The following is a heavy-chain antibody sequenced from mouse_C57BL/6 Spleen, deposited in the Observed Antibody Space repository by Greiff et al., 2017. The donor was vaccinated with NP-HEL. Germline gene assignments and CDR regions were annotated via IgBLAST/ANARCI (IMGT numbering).Heavy chain of an antibody. D-gene: IGHD2-4*01. CDR3: ARWGLPPAMDY. V-gene: IGHV1-55*01. CDR2: IYPGSGST. Sequence: VQLQQSGAELVKPGASVKMSCKASGYTFTSYWITWVKQRPGQGLEWIGDIYPGSGSTNYNEKFKSKATLTVDTSSSTAYMQLSSLTSEDSAVYYCARWGLPPAMDYWGQRTSVTVSS. J-gene: IGHJ4*01. CDR1: GYTFTSYW.